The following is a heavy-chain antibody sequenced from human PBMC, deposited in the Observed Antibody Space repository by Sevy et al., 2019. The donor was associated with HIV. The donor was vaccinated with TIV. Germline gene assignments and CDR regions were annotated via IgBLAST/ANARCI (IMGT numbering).Heavy chain of an antibody. Sequence: GGSLRLSCAASGFTFSSYPMHWVRQAPGKGLEWVSFISFDGTDKYYAYSVKGRFTITRDNSKNTLFLQMNSQRAEDTAFYYCVRETTMLPRGAFDFWGQGTMVTVSS. J-gene: IGHJ3*01. V-gene: IGHV3-30-3*01. CDR1: GFTFSSYP. CDR3: VRETTMLPRGAFDF. D-gene: IGHD3-10*01. CDR2: ISFDGTDK.